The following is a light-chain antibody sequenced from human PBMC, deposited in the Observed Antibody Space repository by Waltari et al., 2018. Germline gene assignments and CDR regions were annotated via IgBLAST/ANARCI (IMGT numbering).Light chain of an antibody. CDR1: KLGDKF. V-gene: IGLV3-1*01. CDR2: QDI. J-gene: IGLJ2*01. CDR3: QAWDSSTLVV. Sequence: SYELTQPPSVSVSPGQTASIPCSGHKLGDKFTSWYQQKPGQSPILVIYQDITRPSGIPGRFSGSSSGNPATLTISGTQTLDEADYYCQAWDSSTLVVFGGGTKLTVL.